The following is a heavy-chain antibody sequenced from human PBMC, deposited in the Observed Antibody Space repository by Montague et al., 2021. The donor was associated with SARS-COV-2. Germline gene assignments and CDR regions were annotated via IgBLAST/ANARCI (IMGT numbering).Heavy chain of an antibody. CDR2: IYHSGNT. CDR3: EREYRIELWQTNWYFGL. CDR1: GGSISGYY. V-gene: IGHV4-59*01. Sequence: SETLSLTCSVSGGSISGYYWSWIRQPPGKGLEWIGYIYHSGNTKYNPSLKRRVSISVDTSKNQFSLRLSSVTAADTAVYYFEREYRIELWQTNWYFGLWGRGTLVTVSS. D-gene: IGHD3-16*01. J-gene: IGHJ2*01.